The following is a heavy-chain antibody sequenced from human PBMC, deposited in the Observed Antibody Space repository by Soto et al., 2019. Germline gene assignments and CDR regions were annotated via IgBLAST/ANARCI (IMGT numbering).Heavy chain of an antibody. CDR3: AKDLGPFYYYYGMDG. J-gene: IGHJ6*02. Sequence: QVQLVESGGGVVQPGRSLRLSCAASGFTFSSYGMHWVRQAPGKGLEWVAVISYDGSNKYYADSVKGRFTISRDNSKNTLYLQMNSLRAEDTAVYYCAKDLGPFYYYYGMDGWGQGTTVTVSS. D-gene: IGHD3-3*02. V-gene: IGHV3-30*18. CDR1: GFTFSSYG. CDR2: ISYDGSNK.